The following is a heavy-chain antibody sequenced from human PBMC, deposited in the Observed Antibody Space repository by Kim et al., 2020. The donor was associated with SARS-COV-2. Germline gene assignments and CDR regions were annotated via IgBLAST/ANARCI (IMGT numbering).Heavy chain of an antibody. J-gene: IGHJ6*02. CDR1: GFTLNNYW. CDR2: INSEGSST. CDR3: ARAPYGDKFAVYHFKGMDV. Sequence: GGSLRLSCAVSGFTLNNYWMHWVRQVPGEGLVWVARINSEGSSTRYADSVKGRFTISRDNAKNTLYLQMSSLRAEDTAVYYCARAPYGDKFAVYHFKGMDVWGQGTTVTVSS. V-gene: IGHV3-74*01. D-gene: IGHD4-17*01.